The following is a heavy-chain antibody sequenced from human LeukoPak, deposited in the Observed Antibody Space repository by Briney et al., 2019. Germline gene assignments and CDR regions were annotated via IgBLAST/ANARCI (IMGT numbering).Heavy chain of an antibody. CDR3: ARGYCTNGVCYIGPFDY. J-gene: IGHJ4*02. D-gene: IGHD2-8*01. CDR1: GGSISSYY. CDR2: IYYSGST. V-gene: IGHV4-59*01. Sequence: SETLSLTCTVSGGSISSYYWSWIRQPPGKGLEWIGYIYYSGSTNYNPSLKSRVTISVDTSKNQFSLKLSSVTAADTAVCYCARGYCTNGVCYIGPFDYWGQGTLVTVSS.